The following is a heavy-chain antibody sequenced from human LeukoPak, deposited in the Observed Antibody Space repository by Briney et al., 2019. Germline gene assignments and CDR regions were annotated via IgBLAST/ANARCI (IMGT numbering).Heavy chain of an antibody. J-gene: IGHJ5*02. CDR1: GGSFSGYY. Sequence: SETLSLTCAVYGGSFSGYYWSWIRQPPGKGLEWIGEINHSGSTNYNPSLKSRVTISVDTSKNQFSLKLSSVTAADTAVYYCARVHSGWDGNWFDPWGQGTLVTVSS. CDR3: ARVHSGWDGNWFDP. V-gene: IGHV4-34*01. CDR2: INHSGST. D-gene: IGHD6-19*01.